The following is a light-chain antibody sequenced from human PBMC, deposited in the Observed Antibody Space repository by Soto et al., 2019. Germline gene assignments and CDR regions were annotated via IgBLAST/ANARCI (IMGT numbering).Light chain of an antibody. Sequence: IPLTHSPSSLSASLGNRFTINFHSSQDIATYLNWYQQKPGKAPNLLIYDASNLETGVPSRFSGGGSGTHFTFTISNLQPEDIATYYCQQYDNLPPTWTFGQGTKVDIK. CDR2: DAS. J-gene: IGKJ1*01. CDR1: QDIATY. CDR3: QQYDNLPPTWT. V-gene: IGKV1-33*01.